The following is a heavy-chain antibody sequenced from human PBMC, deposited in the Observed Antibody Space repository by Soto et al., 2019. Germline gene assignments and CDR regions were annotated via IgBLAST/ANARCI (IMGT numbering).Heavy chain of an antibody. Sequence: GGSLRLSCTVSGFTFSSYAMHCVRQAPGKGLEWVAVISYDGSNKYYADSVKGRFTISRDNSKNTLYLQMNSLRAEDTAVYYCARDPLITMIAGAFDIWGQGTMVTVSS. CDR2: ISYDGSNK. CDR3: ARDPLITMIAGAFDI. V-gene: IGHV3-30-3*01. D-gene: IGHD3-22*01. CDR1: GFTFSSYA. J-gene: IGHJ3*02.